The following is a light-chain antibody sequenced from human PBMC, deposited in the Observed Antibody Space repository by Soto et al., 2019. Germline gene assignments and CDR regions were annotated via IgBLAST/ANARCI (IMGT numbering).Light chain of an antibody. CDR1: SSDVGGYNY. V-gene: IGLV2-14*01. Sequence: QSALTQPASVSGSPGQSITISCTGTSSDVGGYNYASWYQQHPGKAPKLIIYEVNNRPSGVSNRFSGSKSGNTASLTISGLQAEDEADYYCNSYSTSSTLVFGGGTKLTVL. CDR3: NSYSTSSTLV. CDR2: EVN. J-gene: IGLJ2*01.